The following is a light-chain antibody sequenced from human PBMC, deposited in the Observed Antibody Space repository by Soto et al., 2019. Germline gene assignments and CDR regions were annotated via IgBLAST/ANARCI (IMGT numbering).Light chain of an antibody. CDR2: GAS. V-gene: IGKV3-20*01. Sequence: EFVFTQSPGTLSLSPGERATLSCRASQSVSSSTYVAWYQQKPGQAPRLLIYGASSRATGIPDRFSGSGSGTDFTLTIRTLEPEDFAVYYCQQYGSSPRTFGQGTKVDIK. J-gene: IGKJ1*01. CDR1: QSVSSSTY. CDR3: QQYGSSPRT.